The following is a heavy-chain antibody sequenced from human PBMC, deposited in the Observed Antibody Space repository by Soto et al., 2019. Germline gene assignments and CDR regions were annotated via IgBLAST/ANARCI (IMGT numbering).Heavy chain of an antibody. CDR3: MKAHESGDFLGMSV. D-gene: IGHD3-10*01. CDR2: MYKTGET. CDR1: GGSISTGMKY. V-gene: IGHV4-61*01. J-gene: IGHJ6*02. Sequence: SETLSLTCTVSGGSISTGMKYWGWVRQPPGKALEFIGYMYKTGETLLNSSLKSRVTLSMETSKNQFSLTLSSVTAADTAVYFCMKAHESGDFLGMSVWGPGTTVTVSS.